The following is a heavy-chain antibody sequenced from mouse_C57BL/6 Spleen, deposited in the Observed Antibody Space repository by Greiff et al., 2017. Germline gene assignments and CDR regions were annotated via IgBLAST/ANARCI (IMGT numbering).Heavy chain of an antibody. J-gene: IGHJ2*01. CDR2: INPNNGGT. Sequence: VQLKQSGPELVKPGASVKIPCKASGYTFTDYNMDWVKQSHGKSLEWIGDINPNNGGTIYNQKFKGKATLTVDKSSSTAYMELRSLTSEDTAVYYCARLLRHLYYFDYWGQGTTLTVSS. V-gene: IGHV1-18*01. D-gene: IGHD1-2*01. CDR3: ARLLRHLYYFDY. CDR1: GYTFTDYN.